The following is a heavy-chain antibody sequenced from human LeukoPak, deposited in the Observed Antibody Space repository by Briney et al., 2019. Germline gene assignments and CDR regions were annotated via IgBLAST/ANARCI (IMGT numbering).Heavy chain of an antibody. CDR3: ARELLWFGELFEYYYYGMDV. J-gene: IGHJ6*02. V-gene: IGHV1-8*01. Sequence: ASVKVSCKASGYTFTSYDINWVRQATGQVLEWMGWMNPNSGNTGYAQKFQGRVTMTRNTSISTAYMELSSLRSEDTAVYYCARELLWFGELFEYYYYGMDVWGQGTTVTVSS. CDR2: MNPNSGNT. D-gene: IGHD3-10*01. CDR1: GYTFTSYD.